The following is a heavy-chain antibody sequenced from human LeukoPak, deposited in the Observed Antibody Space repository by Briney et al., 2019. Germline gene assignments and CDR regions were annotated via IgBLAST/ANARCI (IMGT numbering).Heavy chain of an antibody. CDR1: GGTFSSYA. CDR2: IIPIFGTA. V-gene: IGHV1-69*05. Sequence: GASVKVSCKASGGTFSSYAISWVRQAPGQGLEWMGGIIPIFGTANYAQKFQGRVTITTDESTSTAYMELSSLRSEDTAVYYCARTFGLVRSRRLYGMDVWGQGTTVTVSS. J-gene: IGHJ6*02. D-gene: IGHD6-19*01. CDR3: ARTFGLVRSRRLYGMDV.